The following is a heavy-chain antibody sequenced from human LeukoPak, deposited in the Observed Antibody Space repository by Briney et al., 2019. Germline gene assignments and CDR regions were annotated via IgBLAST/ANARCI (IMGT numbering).Heavy chain of an antibody. Sequence: SETLSLTCTVSGYSITSAYYWGWIRQPPGKGLEWIGSFFLKGSTCYNPSLKSRVTISVDTSKNQFSLTLSSVTAADTAVYYCARVARCTSCFDVDYWGQGTLVTVSS. J-gene: IGHJ4*02. CDR2: FFLKGST. CDR3: ARVARCTSCFDVDY. CDR1: GYSITSAYY. D-gene: IGHD2-2*01. V-gene: IGHV4-38-2*02.